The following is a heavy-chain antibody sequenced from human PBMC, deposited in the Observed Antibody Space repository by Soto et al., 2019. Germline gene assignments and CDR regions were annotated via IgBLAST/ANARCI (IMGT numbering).Heavy chain of an antibody. CDR1: GGSISSYY. CDR3: ARDTPFEGFNWFDP. J-gene: IGHJ5*02. V-gene: IGHV4-59*01. Sequence: SETLSLTCTVSGGSISSYYWSWIRQPPGKGLEWIGYIYYSGSTNYNPSLKSRVTISVDTSKNQFSLKLSSVTAADTAVYYCARDTPFEGFNWFDPWGQGTLVTVSS. CDR2: IYYSGST. D-gene: IGHD3-9*01.